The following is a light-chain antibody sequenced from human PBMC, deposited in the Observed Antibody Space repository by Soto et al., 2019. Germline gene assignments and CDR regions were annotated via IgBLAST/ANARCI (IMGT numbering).Light chain of an antibody. J-gene: IGKJ1*01. Sequence: EIVMTQSPATLSVSPGERATLSCRASQGLTTKLAWYQQKPGQPPRILIYGASTRDTGIPARFSGSGSGTECTLTISRLQPEDFAVDYCQQYNTSPRTFGQGTKVDIK. CDR1: QGLTTK. CDR2: GAS. CDR3: QQYNTSPRT. V-gene: IGKV3-15*01.